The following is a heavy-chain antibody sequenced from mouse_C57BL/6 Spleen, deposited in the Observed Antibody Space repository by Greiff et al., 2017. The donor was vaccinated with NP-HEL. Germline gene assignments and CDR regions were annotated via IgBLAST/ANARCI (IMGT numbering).Heavy chain of an antibody. CDR3: ARQEGGDSSGRAWFAY. CDR2: ISSGGSYT. J-gene: IGHJ3*01. V-gene: IGHV5-6*01. Sequence: EVHLVESGGDLVKPGGSLKLSCAASGFTFSSYGMSWVRQTPDKRLEWVATISSGGSYTYYPDSVKGRFTISRDNAKNTLYLQMSSLKSEDTAMYYCARQEGGDSSGRAWFAYWGQGTLVTVSA. D-gene: IGHD3-2*02. CDR1: GFTFSSYG.